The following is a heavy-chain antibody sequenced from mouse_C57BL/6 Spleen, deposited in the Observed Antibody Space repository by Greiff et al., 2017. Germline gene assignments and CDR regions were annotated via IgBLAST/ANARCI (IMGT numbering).Heavy chain of an antibody. D-gene: IGHD2-4*01. CDR3: AREDYDGVPYWYFDV. CDR1: GYTFTSYW. CDR2: IHPNSGST. V-gene: IGHV1-64*01. Sequence: VQLQQPGAELVKPGASVTLSCKASGYTFTSYWMHWVKQRPGQGLEWIGMIHPNSGSTNYNEKFKSKATLTVDKSSSTAYMQLSSLTSEDSAVYYCAREDYDGVPYWYFDVWGTGTTVTVSS. J-gene: IGHJ1*03.